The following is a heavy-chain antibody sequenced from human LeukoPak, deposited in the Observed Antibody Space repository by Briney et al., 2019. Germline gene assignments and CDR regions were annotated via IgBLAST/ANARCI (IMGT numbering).Heavy chain of an antibody. CDR3: ARENRGGYDFWSGPYFDY. CDR1: GGSISSSSYY. D-gene: IGHD3-3*01. V-gene: IGHV4-39*07. Sequence: SETLSLTCTVSGGSISSSSYYWGWIRQPPGKGLEWIGSIYYSGSTYYNPSLKSRVTISVDTSKNQFSLKLSSVTAADTAVYYCARENRGGYDFWSGPYFDYWGQGTLVTVSS. CDR2: IYYSGST. J-gene: IGHJ4*02.